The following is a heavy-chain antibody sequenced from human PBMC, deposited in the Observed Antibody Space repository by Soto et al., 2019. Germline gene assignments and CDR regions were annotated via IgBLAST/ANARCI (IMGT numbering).Heavy chain of an antibody. Sequence: QVHLVQSGAEVKKPGASVKVSCKGSGYAFTTYGITWVRQAPGQGLEWMGWISAHNGNTNYAQKLQGRGTVTRDTSTSTAYMELSSLRSDDTAVYYCARGRYGEYWGQGALVTVSS. CDR3: ARGRYGEY. CDR1: GYAFTTYG. J-gene: IGHJ4*02. V-gene: IGHV1-18*01. D-gene: IGHD3-10*01. CDR2: ISAHNGNT.